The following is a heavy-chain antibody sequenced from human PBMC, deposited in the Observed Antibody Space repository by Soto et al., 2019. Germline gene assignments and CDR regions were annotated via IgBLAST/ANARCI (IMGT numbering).Heavy chain of an antibody. D-gene: IGHD5-12*01. CDR3: ARAWSARLRFAVIDY. V-gene: IGHV1-18*01. CDR2: ISAYNGNT. CDR1: GYTFTSYG. J-gene: IGHJ4*02. Sequence: GASVKVSCKASGYTFTSYGISWVRQAPGQGLEWMGWISAYNGNTNYAQKLQGRVTMTTDTSTSTAYMELRSLRSDDTAVYYCARAWSARLRFAVIDYWGQGTLVTVSS.